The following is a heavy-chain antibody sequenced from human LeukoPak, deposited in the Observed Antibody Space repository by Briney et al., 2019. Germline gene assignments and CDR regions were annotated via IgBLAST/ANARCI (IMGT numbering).Heavy chain of an antibody. CDR2: ISWNSGSI. J-gene: IGHJ4*02. D-gene: IGHD3-16*01. V-gene: IGHV3-9*01. Sequence: GRSLRLSCAASGFTFDDYAMHWVRQAPGKGLEWVSGISWNSGSIGYADSVKGRFTISRDNAKNSLYLQMNSLRAEDTALYYCAKDSNDYVWGSFSTYYFDYWGQGILVTVSS. CDR1: GFTFDDYA. CDR3: AKDSNDYVWGSFSTYYFDY.